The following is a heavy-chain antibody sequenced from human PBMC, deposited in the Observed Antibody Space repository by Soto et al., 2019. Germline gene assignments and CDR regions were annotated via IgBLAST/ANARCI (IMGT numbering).Heavy chain of an antibody. Sequence: QVQLQESGPGLVKPSQTLSLTCTVSGGSVSSVNHYWSWIRQPPGKGLEWIGYVHHSGSAHYKPSLKRRVSISVDTSKNQFSLKMRSVTAADTAVYYCAREGDAFGAPFDYWGQGTMVSFSA. J-gene: IGHJ4*02. CDR3: AREGDAFGAPFDY. V-gene: IGHV4-30-4*08. CDR2: VHHSGSA. CDR1: GGSVSSVNHY. D-gene: IGHD3-10*01.